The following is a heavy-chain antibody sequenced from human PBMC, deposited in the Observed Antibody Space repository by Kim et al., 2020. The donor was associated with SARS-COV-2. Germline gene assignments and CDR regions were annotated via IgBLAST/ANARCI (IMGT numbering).Heavy chain of an antibody. D-gene: IGHD2-21*02. CDR3: ARDDCGGDCYPYGMDV. Sequence: KFQGRVTITRDTSASTAYMELSSLRSEDTAVYYCARDDCGGDCYPYGMDVWGQGTTVTVSS. V-gene: IGHV1-3*01. J-gene: IGHJ6*02.